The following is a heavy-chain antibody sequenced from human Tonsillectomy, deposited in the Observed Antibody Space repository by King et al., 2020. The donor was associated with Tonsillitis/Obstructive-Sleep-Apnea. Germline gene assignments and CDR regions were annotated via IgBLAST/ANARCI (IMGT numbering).Heavy chain of an antibody. CDR3: AKDKGSGSFSSYYYYMDV. CDR1: GLTFSSYG. Sequence: VQLVESGGGVVQPGRSLRLSCAASGLTFSSYGMNWVRQAPGEGLEGGGGITYDGRNKYYAESVKGRFTISRENSKNTLYLQMNSLRAEDTAVYYCAKDKGSGSFSSYYYYMDVWGKGTTVTVSS. J-gene: IGHJ6*03. V-gene: IGHV3-30*18. D-gene: IGHD3-10*01. CDR2: ITYDGRNK.